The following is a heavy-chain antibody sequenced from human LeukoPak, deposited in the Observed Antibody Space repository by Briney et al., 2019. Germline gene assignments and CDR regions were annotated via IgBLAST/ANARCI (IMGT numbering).Heavy chain of an antibody. Sequence: GGSLRLSCAASGFTFSSYSMNWVRQAPGKGLEWVSSISSSSSYIYYADSVKGRFTISRDNAKNSLYLQMNSLRAEDTAVYYCARGQDYDFWSGYLYFDYWGQGTLVTVSS. V-gene: IGHV3-21*01. CDR3: ARGQDYDFWSGYLYFDY. CDR1: GFTFSSYS. CDR2: ISSSSSYI. J-gene: IGHJ4*02. D-gene: IGHD3-3*01.